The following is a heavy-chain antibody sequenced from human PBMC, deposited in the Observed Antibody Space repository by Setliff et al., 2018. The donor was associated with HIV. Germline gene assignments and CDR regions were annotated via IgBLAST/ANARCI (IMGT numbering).Heavy chain of an antibody. J-gene: IGHJ4*02. V-gene: IGHV4-39*07. Sequence: PSETLSLTCTVSGGSVSSPGYYWGWIRQPPGKGLEWIGSIFYSGSTYYNPSAKSRVTISLDTSKRQFSLKLSSVTAADTAVYYCARALGYYHDSSGYVDYWGQGTLVTVSS. D-gene: IGHD3-22*01. CDR1: GGSVSSPGYY. CDR3: ARALGYYHDSSGYVDY. CDR2: IFYSGST.